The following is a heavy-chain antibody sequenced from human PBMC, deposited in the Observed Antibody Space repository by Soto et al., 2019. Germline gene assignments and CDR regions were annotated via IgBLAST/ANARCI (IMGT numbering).Heavy chain of an antibody. CDR2: IIPIFGTA. V-gene: IGHV1-69*06. J-gene: IGHJ6*02. CDR3: ARSRSSGYDWDYYYYGMDV. Sequence: GASVKVSCKASGGLFSSYAISWVRQAPGQGLEWMGGIIPIFGTANYAQKFQGRVTITADKSTSTAYMELSSLRSEDTAVYYCARSRSSGYDWDYYYYGMDVWGQGTTVTVSS. CDR1: GGLFSSYA. D-gene: IGHD5-12*01.